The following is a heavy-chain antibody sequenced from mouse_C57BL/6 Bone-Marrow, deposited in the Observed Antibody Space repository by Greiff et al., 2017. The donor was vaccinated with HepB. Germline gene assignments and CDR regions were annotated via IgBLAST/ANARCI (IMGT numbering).Heavy chain of an antibody. J-gene: IGHJ1*03. Sequence: VQLQQPGAELVKPGASVKLSCKASGYTFTSYWMQWVKQRPGQGLEWIGEIDPSDSYTNYNQKFKGKATLTVDTSSSTAYMQLSSLTSDDSAVYSCASCYYSSSYHWYFDVWGTGTTVTVSS. CDR2: IDPSDSYT. CDR1: GYTFTSYW. V-gene: IGHV1-50*01. CDR3: ASCYYSSSYHWYFDV. D-gene: IGHD1-1*01.